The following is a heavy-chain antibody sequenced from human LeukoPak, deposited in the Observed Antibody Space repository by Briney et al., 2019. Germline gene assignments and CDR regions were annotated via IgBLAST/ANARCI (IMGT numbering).Heavy chain of an antibody. D-gene: IGHD3-22*01. CDR2: INHSGST. CDR1: GGSFSGYY. J-gene: IGHJ4*02. Sequence: SETLSLTCAVYGGSFSGYYWSWIRQPPGKGLEWIGEINHSGSTNYNPSLKSRVTISVDTSKNLFSLKPSSVTAADTAVYYCARGQDYYYSSGYPALDYWGQGTLVTVSS. CDR3: ARGQDYYYSSGYPALDY. V-gene: IGHV4-34*01.